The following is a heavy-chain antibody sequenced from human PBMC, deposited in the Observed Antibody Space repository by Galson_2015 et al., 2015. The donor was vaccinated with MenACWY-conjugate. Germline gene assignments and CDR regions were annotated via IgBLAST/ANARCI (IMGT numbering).Heavy chain of an antibody. CDR3: ARHTYYYDSSGYYTFNY. J-gene: IGHJ4*02. Sequence: SVKVSCKASGYTFSSYGISWVRQAPGQGLEWMGWISGYNANTKYAQKLQGRVTMTTDTSVTTAYMEMRGLRSDDTAVYYCARHTYYYDSSGYYTFNYWGQGTPVTVSS. V-gene: IGHV1-18*01. D-gene: IGHD3-22*01. CDR1: GYTFSSYG. CDR2: ISGYNANT.